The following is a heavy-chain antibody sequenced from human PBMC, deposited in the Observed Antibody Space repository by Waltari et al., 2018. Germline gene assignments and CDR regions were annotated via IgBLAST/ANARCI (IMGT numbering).Heavy chain of an antibody. V-gene: IGHV4-39*07. D-gene: IGHD4-4*01. J-gene: IGHJ1*01. CDR1: GRSISSSSSY. CDR2: NYYSGST. Sequence: QLQLQESGPGLVKPSETLSLTLTVSGRSISSSSSYWGWIRQPPGKGLEWIGSNYYSGSTYDNPSLKSRVTISVDTSKNQFSLKLSSVTAADTAVYYCVRVVNRGLQYFQHWGQGTLVTVSS. CDR3: VRVVNRGLQYFQH.